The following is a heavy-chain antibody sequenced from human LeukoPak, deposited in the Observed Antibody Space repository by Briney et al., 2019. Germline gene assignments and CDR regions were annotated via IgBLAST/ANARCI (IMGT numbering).Heavy chain of an antibody. CDR1: GFTFSSYG. Sequence: PGGSLRLSCAASGFTFSSYGMHWVRQAPGKGLEWVAVIWYDGSNKYYADSVKGRFTISRDNSKNTLYLQMNSLRAEDTAVYYCAKPFMNYYGSGTPGGYYYYMDVWGKGTTVTVSS. CDR2: IWYDGSNK. D-gene: IGHD3-10*01. J-gene: IGHJ6*03. CDR3: AKPFMNYYGSGTPGGYYYYMDV. V-gene: IGHV3-33*06.